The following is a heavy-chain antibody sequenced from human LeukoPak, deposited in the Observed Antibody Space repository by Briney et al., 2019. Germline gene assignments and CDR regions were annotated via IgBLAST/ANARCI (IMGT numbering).Heavy chain of an antibody. CDR3: ARALSGYGSGKGYFDS. D-gene: IGHD3-10*01. J-gene: IGHJ4*02. CDR1: GFTFSSYA. CDR2: VNYRGTP. Sequence: AGGSLRPSCAASGFTFSSYAMSWVRQAPGKGLEWIGNVNYRGTPHYNPSLTSRVTMSLDTSKNHFSLKLTSVTAADTAIYYCARALSGYGSGKGYFDSWGQGTLVTVPS. V-gene: IGHV4-34*01.